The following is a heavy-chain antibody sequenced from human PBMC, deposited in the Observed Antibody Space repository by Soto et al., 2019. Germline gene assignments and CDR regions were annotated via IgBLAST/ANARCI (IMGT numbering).Heavy chain of an antibody. CDR3: ASRHDSGEHVDY. CDR1: GYSFTTYW. V-gene: IGHV5-51*01. J-gene: IGHJ4*02. CDR2: IYPGDSDT. D-gene: IGHD4-17*01. Sequence: GESLKISCKGSGYSFTTYWIGWVRQMPGKGLEWMGVIYPGDSDTRYSPSFQGQVAISAATSLNTAYLQWSCLRASDTAIYYCASRHDSGEHVDYWGQGTLVTVSS.